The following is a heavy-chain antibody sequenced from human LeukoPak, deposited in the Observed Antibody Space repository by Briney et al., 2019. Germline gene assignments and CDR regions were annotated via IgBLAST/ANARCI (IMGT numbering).Heavy chain of an antibody. Sequence: GGSLRLSCAASGFTFSSYAMHWVRQAPGKGLEWVAVISYDGNNKYYADSVKGRFTISRDNSKNTLYLQMSSLRVEDTAVYYCAKDLVAKYYFDYWGQGTLVTVSS. D-gene: IGHD2-15*01. J-gene: IGHJ4*02. CDR1: GFTFSSYA. CDR3: AKDLVAKYYFDY. V-gene: IGHV3-30*15. CDR2: ISYDGNNK.